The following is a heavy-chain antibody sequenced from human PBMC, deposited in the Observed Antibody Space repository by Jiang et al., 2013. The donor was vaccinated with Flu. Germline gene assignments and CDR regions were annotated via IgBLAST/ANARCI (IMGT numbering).Heavy chain of an antibody. Sequence: VKKPGESLKISCQGSGYSFTNYWIVWVRQMPGKGLEWMGLIYPGDSDTRYSPSFQGQVTISADTSISTAYLQWSSLKASDTAMYFCTRLRKSEGVTDPWGQGTLVTVST. CDR2: IYPGDSDT. D-gene: IGHD3-16*01. CDR3: TRLRKSEGVTDP. J-gene: IGHJ5*02. V-gene: IGHV5-51*01. CDR1: GYSFTNYW.